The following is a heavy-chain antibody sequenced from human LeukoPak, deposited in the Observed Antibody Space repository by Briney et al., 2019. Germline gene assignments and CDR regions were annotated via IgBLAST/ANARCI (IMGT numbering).Heavy chain of an antibody. CDR3: AKVAKYYYGSETYYFFEH. CDR1: GFTFKKYD. CDR2: IRASGGAT. Sequence: QPGGSLRLSCAASGFTFKKYDVTWVRQAPGKGLEWVSGIRASGGATYYADSVKGRFTISRDNAKNSLYLQMNSLRVEDTAVYYCAKVAKYYYGSETYYFFEHWGQGTPVTASS. D-gene: IGHD3-10*01. V-gene: IGHV3-23*01. J-gene: IGHJ4*02.